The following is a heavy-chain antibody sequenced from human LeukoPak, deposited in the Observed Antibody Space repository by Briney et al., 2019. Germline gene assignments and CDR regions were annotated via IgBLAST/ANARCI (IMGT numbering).Heavy chain of an antibody. Sequence: SETLSLTCAVYGGSFSGYYWSWIRQPPGKGLEWIGEINHSGSTNCNPSLKSRVTISVDTSKNQFSLKLSSVTAADTAVYYCARGLGIATMPLEDWFDPWGQGTLVTVSS. CDR1: GGSFSGYY. CDR2: INHSGST. V-gene: IGHV4-34*01. D-gene: IGHD2-2*01. J-gene: IGHJ5*02. CDR3: ARGLGIATMPLEDWFDP.